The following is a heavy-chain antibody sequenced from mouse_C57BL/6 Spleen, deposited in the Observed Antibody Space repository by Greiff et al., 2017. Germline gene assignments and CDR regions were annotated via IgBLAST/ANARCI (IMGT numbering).Heavy chain of an antibody. CDR1: GYTITDYY. J-gene: IGHJ1*03. CDR3: AKGGYYYGSSYRYFDV. D-gene: IGHD1-1*01. Sequence: VQLQQSGPELVKPGASVKISCKASGYTITDYYMNWVKQSHGKSLEWIGDINPNNGGTSYNQKFKGKATLTVDKSSSTAYMELRSLTSEDSAVYYCAKGGYYYGSSYRYFDVWGTGTTVTVSS. V-gene: IGHV1-26*01. CDR2: INPNNGGT.